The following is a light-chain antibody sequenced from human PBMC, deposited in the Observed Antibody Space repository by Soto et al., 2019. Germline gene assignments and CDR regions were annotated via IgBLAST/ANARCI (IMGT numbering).Light chain of an antibody. CDR1: RSGIGASNS. Sequence: SVLTQPASVSGSPGQSITISCAGTRSGIGASNSVSWYQHLPGRPPTLIIYEATNRPSGVSERFSGSKTGDTASLTISGLQADDEAEYFSISYKTDDTFVFGSGTKLTVL. V-gene: IGLV2-14*01. CDR2: EAT. CDR3: ISYKTDDTFV. J-gene: IGLJ1*01.